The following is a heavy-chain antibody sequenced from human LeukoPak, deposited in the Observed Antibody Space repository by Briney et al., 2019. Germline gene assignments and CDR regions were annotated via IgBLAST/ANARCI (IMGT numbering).Heavy chain of an antibody. CDR3: ARHKDWTFDY. CDR1: GFTFGSYD. CDR2: IWYDGSNK. Sequence: PGRSLRLSCAASGFTFGSYDMHWVRQAPGKGLEWVAVIWYDGSNKYYAGSVKGRFTISRDISKNTLYLQMNSLRAEDTAVYYCARHKDWTFDYWGQGTLVTVSS. D-gene: IGHD3/OR15-3a*01. V-gene: IGHV3-33*01. J-gene: IGHJ4*02.